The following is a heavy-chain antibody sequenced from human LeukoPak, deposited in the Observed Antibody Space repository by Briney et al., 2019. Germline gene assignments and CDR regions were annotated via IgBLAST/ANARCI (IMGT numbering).Heavy chain of an antibody. Sequence: GASVKVSCKASGYTFTSYAMNWVRQAPGQGLEWMGWISAYNGNTNYAQKLQGRVTMTTDTSTSTAYMELRSLRSDDTAVYYCARDGVYYYDSSGYSYWGQGTLVTVSS. V-gene: IGHV1-18*01. D-gene: IGHD3-22*01. CDR3: ARDGVYYYDSSGYSY. J-gene: IGHJ4*02. CDR2: ISAYNGNT. CDR1: GYTFTSYA.